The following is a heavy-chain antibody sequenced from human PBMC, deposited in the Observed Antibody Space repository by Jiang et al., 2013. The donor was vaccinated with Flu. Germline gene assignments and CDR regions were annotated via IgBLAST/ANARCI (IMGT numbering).Heavy chain of an antibody. D-gene: IGHD1-26*01. Sequence: VQLVESGGDLVQPGGSLRLSCAASGFSFSDHYMNWVRQAPGKGLEWVGLIRNKANTYTTDYAASVKGRFTISRDNSKNSMYLQMNSLKTEDTAVYYCADVGAHSDDLWGQGTLVTVSS. J-gene: IGHJ5*02. CDR1: GFSFSDHY. CDR3: ADVGAHSDDL. CDR2: IRNKANTYTT. V-gene: IGHV3-72*01.